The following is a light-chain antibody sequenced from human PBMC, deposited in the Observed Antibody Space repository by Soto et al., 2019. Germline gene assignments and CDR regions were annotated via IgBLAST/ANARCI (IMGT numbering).Light chain of an antibody. J-gene: IGKJ5*01. CDR3: QQYNNLYT. Sequence: IVLTQSPATLSLSPGERATLPCRASQSGISSSLAWYQQKPGRAPRLLIYTASTRATDIPDRFSGSGSGTDFTLPISSLQSEDFAVYYCQQYNNLYTFGQGTRLEI. V-gene: IGKV3D-7*01. CDR1: QSGISSS. CDR2: TAS.